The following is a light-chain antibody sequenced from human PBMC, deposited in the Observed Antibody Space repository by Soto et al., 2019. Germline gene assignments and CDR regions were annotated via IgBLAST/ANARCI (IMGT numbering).Light chain of an antibody. CDR2: GAS. CDR1: QSVGNN. V-gene: IGKV3D-15*03. Sequence: EIVMTQSPATLSVSPGERATLSCRARQSVGNNLAWYQQKPGQAPRLLIHGASIRATGVSARFSGSGSGTEFTLAISIRQSDDVAVYYCQQCDDWPRTFGQGTKVEMK. CDR3: QQCDDWPRT. J-gene: IGKJ1*01.